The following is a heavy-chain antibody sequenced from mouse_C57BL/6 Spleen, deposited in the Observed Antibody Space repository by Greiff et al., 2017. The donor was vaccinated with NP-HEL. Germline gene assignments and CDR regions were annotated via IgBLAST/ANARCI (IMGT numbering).Heavy chain of an antibody. J-gene: IGHJ4*01. V-gene: IGHV1-50*01. CDR3: ARVYYGSSYAMDY. D-gene: IGHD1-1*01. CDR2: IDPSDSYT. Sequence: QVQLQQPGAELVKPGASVKLSCKASGYTFTSYWMQWVKQRPGQGLEWIGEIDPSDSYTNYNQKFKGKATLTVDKSSSTAYMQLSSLTSEDSAVYDCARVYYGSSYAMDYWGQGTSVTVSS. CDR1: GYTFTSYW.